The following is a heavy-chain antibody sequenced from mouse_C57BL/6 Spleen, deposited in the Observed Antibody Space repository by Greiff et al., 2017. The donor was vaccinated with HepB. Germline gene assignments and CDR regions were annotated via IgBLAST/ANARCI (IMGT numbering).Heavy chain of an antibody. CDR3: ARSGGYYAMDY. CDR1: GYSFTGYF. D-gene: IGHD3-1*01. CDR2: INPYNGDT. Sequence: EVQLQQSGPELVKPGDSVKISCKASGYSFTGYFMNWVMQSHGKSLEWIGRINPYNGDTFYNQKFKGKATLTVDKSSSTAHMELRSLTSEDSAVYYCARSGGYYAMDYWGQGTSVTVSS. V-gene: IGHV1-20*01. J-gene: IGHJ4*01.